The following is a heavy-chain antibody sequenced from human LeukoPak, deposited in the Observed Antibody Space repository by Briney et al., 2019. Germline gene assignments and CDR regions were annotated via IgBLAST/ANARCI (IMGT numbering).Heavy chain of an antibody. CDR1: GYSFTSHY. CDR3: AGDYYDSTALDY. CDR2: INPNSGGT. J-gene: IGHJ4*02. Sequence: ASVKVSCKASGYSFTSHYMHWVRQAPGQGLEWMGWINPNSGGTNYAQKFQGRVTMTRDTSISTAYMELSRLRSDDTAVYYCAGDYYDSTALDYWGQGTLVTVSS. D-gene: IGHD3-22*01. V-gene: IGHV1-2*02.